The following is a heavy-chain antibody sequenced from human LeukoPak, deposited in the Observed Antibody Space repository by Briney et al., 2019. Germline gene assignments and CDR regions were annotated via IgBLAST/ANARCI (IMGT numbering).Heavy chain of an antibody. V-gene: IGHV3-49*04. CDR2: IRSKAYGVTT. D-gene: IGHD3-16*01. CDR1: GFTFGDYA. J-gene: IGHJ4*02. CDR3: IGSRLRCDY. Sequence: GRSLRLSCTASGFTFGDYAMSWVRQAPGKGLEWVGFIRSKAYGVTTEYAATVEGRFIISRDDSKSIADLQMKSLKTEDTAVYYCIGSRLRCDYWGQASLVTVSS.